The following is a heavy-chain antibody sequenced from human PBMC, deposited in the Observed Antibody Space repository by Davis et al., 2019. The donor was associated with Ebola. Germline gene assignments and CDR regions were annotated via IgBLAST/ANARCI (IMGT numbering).Heavy chain of an antibody. D-gene: IGHD3-16*02. CDR3: ARAKDMITFGGVIVY. Sequence: SVKVSCKASGGTFSSYAISWVRQAPGQGLEWMGGIIPIFGTANYAQKFQGRVTITADESTSTAYMELSSLRSEDTAVYYCARAKDMITFGGVIVYWGQGTLVTVSS. CDR1: GGTFSSYA. V-gene: IGHV1-69*13. J-gene: IGHJ4*02. CDR2: IIPIFGTA.